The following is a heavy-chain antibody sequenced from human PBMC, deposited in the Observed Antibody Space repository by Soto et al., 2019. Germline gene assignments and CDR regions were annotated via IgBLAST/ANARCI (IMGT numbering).Heavy chain of an antibody. V-gene: IGHV3-49*04. Sequence: PGGSLRLSCVGSGFRFSDYPLNWVRQAPGQGLEWVGFIRSKAYGGTTEYAASVKGRFTISRDDSKSIAYLQMNSLKTEDTAVYYCTRDLGYVWGSYRDYYFDYWGQGTLVTVSS. J-gene: IGHJ4*02. CDR1: GFRFSDYP. CDR3: TRDLGYVWGSYRDYYFDY. CDR2: IRSKAYGGTT. D-gene: IGHD3-16*02.